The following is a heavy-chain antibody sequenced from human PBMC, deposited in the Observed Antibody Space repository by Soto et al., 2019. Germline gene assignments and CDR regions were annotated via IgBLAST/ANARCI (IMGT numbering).Heavy chain of an antibody. V-gene: IGHV4-61*01. CDR3: ARSRYYDTLTGYYYFDY. J-gene: IGHJ4*02. Sequence: PSETLSLTCTVSGGSVISGTYYWSWIRQPPGKGLEWIGSIYDSGITNYNPSLKSRVTISVDTSKNQFSLRLTSVTAADTAVYYCARSRYYDTLTGYYYFDYWGQGALVTVSS. CDR1: GGSVISGTYY. D-gene: IGHD3-9*01. CDR2: IYDSGIT.